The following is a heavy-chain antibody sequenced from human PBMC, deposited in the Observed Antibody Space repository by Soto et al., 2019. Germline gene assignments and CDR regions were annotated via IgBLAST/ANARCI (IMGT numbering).Heavy chain of an antibody. CDR2: INPNSGGT. J-gene: IGHJ5*02. V-gene: IGHV1-2*02. CDR3: ARGGDIVVVPAAAPRNWFDP. D-gene: IGHD2-2*01. CDR1: GYTFTSYA. Sequence: ASVKVSCKASGYTFTSYAMHWVRQAPGQGLEWMGWINPNSGGTNYAQKFQGRVTMTRDTSISTAYMELSRLRSDDTAVYYCARGGDIVVVPAAAPRNWFDPWGQGTLVTVSS.